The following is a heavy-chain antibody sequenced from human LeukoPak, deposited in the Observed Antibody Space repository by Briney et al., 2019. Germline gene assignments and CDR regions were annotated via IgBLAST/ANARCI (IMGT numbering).Heavy chain of an antibody. V-gene: IGHV3-72*01. CDR1: GFTFSDHY. J-gene: IGHJ4*02. Sequence: QPGGSLRLSCAASGFTFSDHYMDWVRQAPGKGLEWVGRSRNKANSYTTEYAASVKGRFTISRDDSDNSLYLQMNSLKTEDAAVYYCARVGKKYYFDYWGQGTLVTVSS. CDR2: SRNKANSYTT. CDR3: ARVGKKYYFDY. D-gene: IGHD1-14*01.